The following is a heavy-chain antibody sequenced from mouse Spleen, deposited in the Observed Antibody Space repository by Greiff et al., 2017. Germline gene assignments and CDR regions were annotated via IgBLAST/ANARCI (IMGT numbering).Heavy chain of an antibody. J-gene: IGHJ2*01. V-gene: IGHV5-17*02. CDR1: GFTFSSFG. D-gene: IGHD2-3*01. CDR3: ARDGYPYYFDY. CDR2: ISSGSSTI. Sequence: EVKLMESGGGLVQPGGSRKLSCAASGFTFSSFGMHWVRQAPEKGLEWVAYISSGSSTIYYADTLKGRFTISRDNPKNTLFLQMTSLRSEDTAMYYCARDGYPYYFDYWGQGTTLTVSS.